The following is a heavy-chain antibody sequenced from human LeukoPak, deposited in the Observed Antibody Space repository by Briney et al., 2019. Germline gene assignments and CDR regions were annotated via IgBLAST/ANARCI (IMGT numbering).Heavy chain of an antibody. J-gene: IGHJ4*02. CDR2: IDPSDSYS. V-gene: IGHV5-10-1*01. D-gene: IGHD3-22*01. CDR1: GYSFTNYG. Sequence: HGASLQISCKGSGYSFTNYGISWVRQMPGKGLEWMGRIDPSDSYSNYGPSFQGHVTISADRSISTAYLQWRSLKASDTAMYYRARQLDYYDKRDYWGQGTLVTVAS. CDR3: ARQLDYYDKRDY.